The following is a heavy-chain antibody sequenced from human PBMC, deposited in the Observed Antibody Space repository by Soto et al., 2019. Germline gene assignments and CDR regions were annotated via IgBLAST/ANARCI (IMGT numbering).Heavy chain of an antibody. D-gene: IGHD2-2*01. CDR2: ISGSGVST. J-gene: IGHJ3*02. V-gene: IGHV3-23*01. CDR3: AKFYCISTMCQAPAAKSTGGFEI. CDR1: GFTFSSYA. Sequence: EPQLLESGGGLGHPGGSLRLSCAASGFTFSSYAMSWVRQAPGKGLEWVAGISGSGVSTYYADSVRGRSTISRDNSKKTVDLKMNSLRAEDTAVYYCAKFYCISTMCQAPAAKSTGGFEIWGQGTLVTVSS.